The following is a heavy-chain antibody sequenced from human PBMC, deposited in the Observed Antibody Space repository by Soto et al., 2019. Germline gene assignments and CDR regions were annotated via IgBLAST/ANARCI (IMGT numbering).Heavy chain of an antibody. J-gene: IGHJ4*02. CDR1: AYIFINCY. D-gene: IGHD3-10*01. Sequence: ASLNVSCKASAYIFINCYMHWERQAPGQGLEWMAKINPSGGSTNYAQKFQGRITITRDRSTSTVFMDLSGLRSQDTAVYFCARGNNYFSGTYAKIDYWGQGTLVTVSS. V-gene: IGHV1-46*01. CDR2: INPSGGST. CDR3: ARGNNYFSGTYAKIDY.